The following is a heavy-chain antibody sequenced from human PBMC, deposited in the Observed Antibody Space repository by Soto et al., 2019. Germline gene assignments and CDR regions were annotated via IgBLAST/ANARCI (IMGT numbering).Heavy chain of an antibody. J-gene: IGHJ6*02. CDR3: ARAHYGDYGYGMDV. Sequence: SETLALTCAVSGGSISSAGYSWSWIRQPPGKGLEWIGYTYDSGATYYNPSLKSRVTISVDRSKNQFSLKLSSVTAADTAVYYCARAHYGDYGYGMDVRGQGTTVTVSS. D-gene: IGHD4-17*01. CDR1: GGSISSAGYS. CDR2: TYDSGAT. V-gene: IGHV4-30-2*01.